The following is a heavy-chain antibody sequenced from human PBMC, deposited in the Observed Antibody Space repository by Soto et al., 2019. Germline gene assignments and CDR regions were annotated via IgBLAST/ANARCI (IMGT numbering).Heavy chain of an antibody. D-gene: IGHD5-18*01. Sequence: GGSLRLSCAASGFTFDDYAMHWVRQAPGKGLEWVSGISWNSGSIGYADSVKGRFTISRDNAKNSLYLQMNSLRAEDTALYYCAKVGPGLGDTYGMDVWGQGXTVTVSS. V-gene: IGHV3-9*01. CDR2: ISWNSGSI. CDR3: AKVGPGLGDTYGMDV. CDR1: GFTFDDYA. J-gene: IGHJ6*02.